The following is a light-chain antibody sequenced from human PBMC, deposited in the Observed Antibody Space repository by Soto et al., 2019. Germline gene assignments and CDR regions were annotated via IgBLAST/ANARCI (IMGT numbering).Light chain of an antibody. V-gene: IGLV2-23*02. J-gene: IGLJ1*01. CDR3: CSYAGSRYV. Sequence: QSALTQPASASGSPGQSITISCTGTSSDVGSYNLVSWYQQHPGKAPKLMIYEVSKRPSGVSNRFSGSKSGNTASLTIAGLHAEDAAEYYCCSYAGSRYVFGTGTKLTVL. CDR2: EVS. CDR1: SSDVGSYNL.